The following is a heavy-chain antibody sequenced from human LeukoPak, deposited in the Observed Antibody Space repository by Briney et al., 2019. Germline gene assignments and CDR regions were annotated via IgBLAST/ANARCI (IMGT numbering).Heavy chain of an antibody. D-gene: IGHD3-16*01. CDR1: GFTFSSYA. Sequence: GSLRLSCAASGFTFSSYAMSWARQAPGKGLEWVSAISGNGDNTYYADSVKGRFTGSRDNSKNTLYLQMSSLRAEDTAVYYCAKALGAGDVRYAFDIWGQGTMVTVSS. V-gene: IGHV3-23*01. CDR3: AKALGAGDVRYAFDI. J-gene: IGHJ3*02. CDR2: ISGNGDNT.